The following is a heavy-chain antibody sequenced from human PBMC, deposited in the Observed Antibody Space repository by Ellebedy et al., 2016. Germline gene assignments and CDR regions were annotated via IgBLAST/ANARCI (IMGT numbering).Heavy chain of an antibody. CDR2: IYYSGTT. V-gene: IGHV4-39*01. CDR1: GGSISSSHYY. CDR3: ASTRAAAGIGYYGMDV. Sequence: SETLSLTCTVSGGSISSSHYYRAWIRQPPGKGLAWIGSIYYSGTTYYNPSLKSRVPKSVDTAKNQFSLKLSSGTAADTAVYYCASTRAAAGIGYYGMDVWGQGTTVTVSS. J-gene: IGHJ6*02. D-gene: IGHD6-13*01.